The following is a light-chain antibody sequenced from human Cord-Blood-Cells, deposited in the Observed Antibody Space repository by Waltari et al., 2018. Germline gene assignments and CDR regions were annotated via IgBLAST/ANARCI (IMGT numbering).Light chain of an antibody. V-gene: IGKV1-39*01. Sequence: GDRVTITSRASQSSRSYLYLYQQKPGKAPTLLIYASSSWQSGDPSRFSGRGSGTDFTPTISSLQPEDFATYYCQQSYSTPYTFGQGTKLEIK. J-gene: IGKJ2*01. CDR1: QSSRSY. CDR2: ASS. CDR3: QQSYSTPYT.